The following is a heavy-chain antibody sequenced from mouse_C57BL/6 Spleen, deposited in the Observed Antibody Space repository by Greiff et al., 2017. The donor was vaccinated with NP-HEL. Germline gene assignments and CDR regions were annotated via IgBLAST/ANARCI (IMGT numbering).Heavy chain of an antibody. J-gene: IGHJ2*01. Sequence: QVQLKESGAELVRPGASVKMSCKASGYTFTSYNMHWVKQTPRQGLEWIGAIYPGNGDTSYNQKFKGKATLTVDKSSSTAYMQLSSLTSEDSAVYFCAREGVITTVVATGGYYFDYWGQGTTLTVSS. CDR1: GYTFTSYN. CDR2: IYPGNGDT. D-gene: IGHD1-1*01. V-gene: IGHV1-12*01. CDR3: AREGVITTVVATGGYYFDY.